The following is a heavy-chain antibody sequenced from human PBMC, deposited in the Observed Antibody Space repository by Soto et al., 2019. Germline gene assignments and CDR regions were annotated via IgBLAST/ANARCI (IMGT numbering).Heavy chain of an antibody. CDR1: GFTFSSYS. CDR2: ISSSSSTI. V-gene: IGHV3-48*01. Sequence: GGSLRLSCAASGFTFSSYSMNWVRQAPGKGLEWVSYISSSSSTIYYADSVKGRFTISRDNAKNSLYLQMNSLRAEDTAVYYCARYDIVVVPAAADYYYYYMDVWGKGTTVTVSS. J-gene: IGHJ6*03. CDR3: ARYDIVVVPAAADYYYYYMDV. D-gene: IGHD2-2*01.